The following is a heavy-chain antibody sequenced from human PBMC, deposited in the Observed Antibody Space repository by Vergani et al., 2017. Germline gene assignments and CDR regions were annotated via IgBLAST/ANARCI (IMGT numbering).Heavy chain of an antibody. CDR3: TPIICNVGTRHIFES. Sequence: EVYLAESGGGLEKPGGSLRLSCTASGFIFSDTWMAWVRQAPGKGLEWVGLIKSKGDGGTEDYAAAVNGRFTISRDDSKNNVFLQMDSLKSEDTAVYFCTPIICNVGTRHIFESWGQGTPVAVSS. D-gene: IGHD1-26*01. CDR1: GFIFSDTW. J-gene: IGHJ4*02. CDR2: IKSKGDGGTE. V-gene: IGHV3-15*01.